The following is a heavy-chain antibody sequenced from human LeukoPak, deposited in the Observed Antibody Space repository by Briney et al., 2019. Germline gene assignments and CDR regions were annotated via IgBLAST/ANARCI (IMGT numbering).Heavy chain of an antibody. J-gene: IGHJ4*02. CDR2: IYYSGST. V-gene: IGHV4-39*07. Sequence: ASETLSLTCTVSGGSISSSSYYWGWIRQPPGKGLEWIGSIYYSGSTYHNPSLKTRVTISLDASNNQFSLRLTSVTAADTAVYYCARDRGSGSSHFFDYWGLGTLVTVSS. CDR3: ARDRGSGSSHFFDY. D-gene: IGHD3-22*01. CDR1: GGSISSSSYY.